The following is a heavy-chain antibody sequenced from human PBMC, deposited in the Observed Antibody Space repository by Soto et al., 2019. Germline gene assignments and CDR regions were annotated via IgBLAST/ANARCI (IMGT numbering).Heavy chain of an antibody. J-gene: IGHJ2*01. D-gene: IGHD3-10*01. CDR1: GLTFTSYA. Sequence: GGSLRLSCAASGLTFTSYAMTWVRQAPGKGLEWVSAISGSGGSTYYADSVKGRFTISRDNSKNTLYLQMNSLRAEDTAVYYCAREVSDSGISRGWSLDLWGRGTPVTVSS. CDR3: AREVSDSGISRGWSLDL. V-gene: IGHV3-23*01. CDR2: ISGSGGST.